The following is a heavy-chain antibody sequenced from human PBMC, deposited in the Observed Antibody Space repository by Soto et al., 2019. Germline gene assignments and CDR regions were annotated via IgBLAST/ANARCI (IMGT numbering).Heavy chain of an antibody. D-gene: IGHD3-22*01. Sequence: GGSLRLSCAASGFTSSSYWMHWVRQAPGKGLVWVSRINSDGSSTSYADSVKGRFTISRDNAKNTLYLQMNSLRAEDTAVYYCARERYYYDSSGYYPYGMDVWGQGTTVTVSS. J-gene: IGHJ6*02. CDR3: ARERYYYDSSGYYPYGMDV. CDR2: INSDGSST. CDR1: GFTSSSYW. V-gene: IGHV3-74*01.